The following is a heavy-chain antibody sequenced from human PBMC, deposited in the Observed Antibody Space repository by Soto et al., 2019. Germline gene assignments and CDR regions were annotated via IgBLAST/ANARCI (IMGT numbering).Heavy chain of an antibody. CDR2: IYVGGNT. CDR3: ASRKGGGDSPYLDY. J-gene: IGHJ4*02. D-gene: IGHD4-17*01. Sequence: EVHLVESGGDLVQPGGSLRLSCAVSGFTVTGNYMTWVRQAPGKGLDWVSVIYVGGNTYYADSVKDRFIISRDDSKNTLYLQMNGLRVEDTAVYYCASRKGGGDSPYLDYWGQGTPVTVSS. V-gene: IGHV3-66*01. CDR1: GFTVTGNY.